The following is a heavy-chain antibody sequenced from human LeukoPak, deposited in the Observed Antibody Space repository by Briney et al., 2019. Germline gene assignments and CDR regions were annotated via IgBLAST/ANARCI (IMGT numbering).Heavy chain of an antibody. CDR1: GVIFRSYA. V-gene: IGHV3-30*18. D-gene: IGHD6-19*01. J-gene: IGHJ4*02. CDR2: ISYDGSKK. Sequence: GGSLRLSCEASGVIFRSYAMHWVRQAPGKGLQWVAFISYDGSKKYYADSVKGRFTISRDNSMNTLDLQMNSLRAEDTAVYYCAKLGYDSSGSPRLVDFWGQGTLVTVSS. CDR3: AKLGYDSSGSPRLVDF.